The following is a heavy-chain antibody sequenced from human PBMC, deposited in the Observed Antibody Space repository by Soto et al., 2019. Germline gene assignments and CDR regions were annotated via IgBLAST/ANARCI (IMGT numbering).Heavy chain of an antibody. Sequence: SETLSLTCAVYGGSFSGYYWSWIRQPPGKGLEWIGEINHSGSTNYNPSLKSRVTISVDTSKNQFSLKLSSVTAADTAVYYCARGGGRNYDFWSGYYTGIERYYRMDVWGQGPTVT. CDR1: GGSFSGYY. V-gene: IGHV4-34*01. D-gene: IGHD3-3*01. CDR2: INHSGST. CDR3: ARGGGRNYDFWSGYYTGIERYYRMDV. J-gene: IGHJ6*02.